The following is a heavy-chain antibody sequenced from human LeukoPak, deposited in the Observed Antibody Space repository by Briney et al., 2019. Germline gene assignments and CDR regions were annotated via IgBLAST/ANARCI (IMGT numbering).Heavy chain of an antibody. CDR1: GGSISSYY. V-gene: IGHV4-4*07. CDR2: IYTSGST. CDR3: ATSAWVAGPWLDP. Sequence: PSETLSLTCTVSGGSISSYYWSWIRQPAGKGLEWIGRIYTSGSTNYNPSLKSRVTMSVDTSKNQFSLKLSSVTAADTAVFYCATSAWVAGPWLDPWGQGTLVTVSS. J-gene: IGHJ5*02. D-gene: IGHD6-19*01.